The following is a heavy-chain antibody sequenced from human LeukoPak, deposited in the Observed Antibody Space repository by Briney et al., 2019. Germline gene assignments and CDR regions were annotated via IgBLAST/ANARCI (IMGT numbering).Heavy chain of an antibody. D-gene: IGHD3-10*01. CDR2: FSGSGGST. J-gene: IGHJ4*02. CDR1: GFTFSSYA. V-gene: IGHV3-23*01. CDR3: AKEPRHGSGQIHDY. Sequence: GGSLRLSCAASGFTFSSYAMSWVRQAPGKGLEWVSTFSGSGGSTYYADSVKGRFTISRDNSKNTLYLQMNSLRAEDTAVYYCAKEPRHGSGQIHDYWGQGTLVTVSS.